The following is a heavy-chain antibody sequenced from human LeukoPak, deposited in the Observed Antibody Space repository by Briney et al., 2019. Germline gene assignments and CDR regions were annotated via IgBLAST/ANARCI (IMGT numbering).Heavy chain of an antibody. V-gene: IGHV3-64*04. CDR2: ISKNGGNT. CDR3: ARDEYLWVVIQLGLFDY. J-gene: IGHJ4*02. CDR1: GFTFSWYG. D-gene: IGHD2-2*01. Sequence: GGSLRLSCLGSGFTFSWYGMNWVRQAPGRGLEYVSAISKNGGNTYYVDSVKGRFTISRDNSKNTLYLQMNSLRAEDTAVYYCARDEYLWVVIQLGLFDYWGQGTLVTVSS.